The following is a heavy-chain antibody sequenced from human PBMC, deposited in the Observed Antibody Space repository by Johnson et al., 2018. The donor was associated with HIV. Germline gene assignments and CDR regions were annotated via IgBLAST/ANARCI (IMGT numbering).Heavy chain of an antibody. Sequence: VQLVESGGGLVKPGGSLRLSCAASGFTFSNAWMSWVRQAPGNGLEWVGRIKSKTDGGTTDDAAPGKGRFTISRDNSKNTLYLQMNSLRAEDTAVYYCARVRVGAFDIWGQGTMVTVSS. D-gene: IGHD1-26*01. CDR2: IKSKTDGGTT. V-gene: IGHV3-15*01. CDR3: ARVRVGAFDI. CDR1: GFTFSNAW. J-gene: IGHJ3*02.